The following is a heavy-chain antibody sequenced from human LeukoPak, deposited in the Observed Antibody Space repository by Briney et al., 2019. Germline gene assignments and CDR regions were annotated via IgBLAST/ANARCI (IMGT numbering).Heavy chain of an antibody. CDR3: ARDTVGVTGY. J-gene: IGHJ4*02. V-gene: IGHV3-7*01. CDR2: IKPDGSEK. D-gene: IGHD1-26*01. CDR1: GFTFSSSW. Sequence: GGSLRLSCAAFGFTFSSSWMSWVRQAPGKGLEWVTNIKPDGSEKYYVDSVKGRFTISRDNAKNSLYLQMNSLRAEDTALYYCARDTVGVTGYWGQRTLVTVSS.